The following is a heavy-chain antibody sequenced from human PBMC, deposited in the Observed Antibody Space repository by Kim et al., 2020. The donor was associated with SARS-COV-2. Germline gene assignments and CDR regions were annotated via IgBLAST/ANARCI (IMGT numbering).Heavy chain of an antibody. CDR1: GGSISSGSYY. J-gene: IGHJ5*02. V-gene: IGHV4-39*01. D-gene: IGHD6-13*01. CDR2: IYYSGST. CDR3: ARTLIIAASVNWFDP. Sequence: SETLSLTCTVSGGSISSGSYYWGWIRQPPGKGLEWIGSIYYSGSTYYNPSLKSRVTISVDTSKNQFSLKLSSVTAADTAVYYCARTLIIAASVNWFDPWG.